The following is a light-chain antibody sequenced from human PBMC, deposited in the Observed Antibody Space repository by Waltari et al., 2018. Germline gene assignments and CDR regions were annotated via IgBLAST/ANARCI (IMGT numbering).Light chain of an antibody. CDR1: SPTLRAGYD. CDR3: QSYDSSLSGGV. V-gene: IGLV1-40*01. CDR2: GNS. Sequence: QSVLTQPPSVSGAPGQRVTISCPASSPTLRAGYDVHSYQQLPGTAPKLLMYGNSNRPSGVPDRFSGSKSGTSASLAITGLQAEDEADYYCQSYDSSLSGGVFGGGTKLTVL. J-gene: IGLJ2*01.